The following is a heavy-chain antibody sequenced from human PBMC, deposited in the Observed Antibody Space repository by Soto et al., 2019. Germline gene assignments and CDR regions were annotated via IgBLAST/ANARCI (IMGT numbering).Heavy chain of an antibody. J-gene: IGHJ6*02. CDR2: IKEDGSEK. Sequence: EVQLVESGGGLVQPGGSLRLSCAASGFTFSNYWMTWVRQAPGKGLEWVANIKEDGSEKYYVDSVKGRFTISRDNAENSLFLQMNSLRAEDTAVYFCASHIVLLPPAPGPYYYYGMDVWGQGTTVTVSS. CDR1: GFTFSNYW. D-gene: IGHD2-2*01. CDR3: ASHIVLLPPAPGPYYYYGMDV. V-gene: IGHV3-7*03.